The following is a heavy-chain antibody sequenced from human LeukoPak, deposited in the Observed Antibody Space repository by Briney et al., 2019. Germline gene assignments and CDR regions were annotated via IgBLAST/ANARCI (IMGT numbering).Heavy chain of an antibody. J-gene: IGHJ4*02. CDR2: FYYSGST. CDR3: ASLDYGDYATDY. D-gene: IGHD4-17*01. V-gene: IGHV4-39*01. Sequence: PSETLSLTCSVSGGSISSSTYFWGWIRQPPGKGLEWIGSFYYSGSTYYNPSLKSRVTISVDTSKNQFSLKLSSVTAADTAVYYCASLDYGDYATDYWGQGTLVTVSS. CDR1: GGSISSSTYF.